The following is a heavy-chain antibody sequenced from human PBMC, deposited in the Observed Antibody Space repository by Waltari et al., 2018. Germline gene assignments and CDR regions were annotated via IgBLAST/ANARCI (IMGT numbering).Heavy chain of an antibody. V-gene: IGHV4-38-2*01. CDR2: ISRSGNT. Sequence: QVQLQESGPGLVKPSETLSLICGVSGYSISSGSYYWGWIRQPPGKGLEWIGSISRSGNTYYNPSLKSRVTISVDTSENQFSLKVTSVTAADTAAYFCARVDNSGTYRGVDYWGQGTRVIVSS. CDR1: GYSISSGSYY. J-gene: IGHJ4*02. CDR3: ARVDNSGTYRGVDY. D-gene: IGHD3-10*01.